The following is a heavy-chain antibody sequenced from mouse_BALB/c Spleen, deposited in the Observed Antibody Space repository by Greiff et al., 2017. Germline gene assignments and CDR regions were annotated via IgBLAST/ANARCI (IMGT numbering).Heavy chain of an antibody. CDR2: INPYYGST. J-gene: IGHJ4*01. Sequence: EVQLQQTGPELVKPGASVKISCKASGYSFTDYIMLWVKQSHGKSLEWIGNINPYYGSTSYNLKFKGKATLTVDKSSSTAYMQLNSLTSEDSAVYYCARYYQSSYAMDYWGQGTSVTVSS. V-gene: IGHV1-39*01. D-gene: IGHD2-3*01. CDR1: GYSFTDYI. CDR3: ARYYQSSYAMDY.